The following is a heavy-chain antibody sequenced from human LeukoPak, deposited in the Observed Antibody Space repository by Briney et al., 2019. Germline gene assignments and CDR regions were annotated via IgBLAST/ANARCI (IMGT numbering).Heavy chain of an antibody. CDR2: IYYSGGT. CDR1: GGSISSGDYY. Sequence: PSETLSLTCTVSGGSISSGDYYWSWIRQPPGKGLEWIGYIYYSGGTYYNPSLKSRVTISVDTSKNQFSLKLSSVTAADTAVYYCASLGYCSGGSCYRDWFDPWGQGTLVTVSS. V-gene: IGHV4-30-4*01. J-gene: IGHJ5*02. CDR3: ASLGYCSGGSCYRDWFDP. D-gene: IGHD2-15*01.